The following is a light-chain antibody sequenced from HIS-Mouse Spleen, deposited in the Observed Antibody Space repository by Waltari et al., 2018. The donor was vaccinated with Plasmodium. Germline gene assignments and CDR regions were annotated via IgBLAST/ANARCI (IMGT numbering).Light chain of an antibody. CDR3: QQYNNWPRGT. J-gene: IGKJ1*01. Sequence: EIVMTQSPATLSVSPGERATLSCRASQSVSSNLAWYQQKPGQAPRLLIYGASTRATGIPARLGGSGSGTEFTLTISSMQSEDFAVYYCQQYNNWPRGTFGQGTKVEIK. CDR1: QSVSSN. V-gene: IGKV3-15*01. CDR2: GAS.